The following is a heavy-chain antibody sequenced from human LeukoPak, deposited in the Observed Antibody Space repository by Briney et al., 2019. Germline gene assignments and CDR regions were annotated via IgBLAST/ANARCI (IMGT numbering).Heavy chain of an antibody. CDR3: ARPHTAMVEGYYYYYMDV. J-gene: IGHJ6*03. V-gene: IGHV1-18*01. D-gene: IGHD5-18*01. Sequence: GASVKVSCKASGYTFTSYGISWVRQAPGQGLEWMGWISAYNGNTNYAQKLQGRVTMTTETSTSTAYMELRSLRSDDTAVYYCARPHTAMVEGYYYYYMDVWGKGTTVTVSS. CDR1: GYTFTSYG. CDR2: ISAYNGNT.